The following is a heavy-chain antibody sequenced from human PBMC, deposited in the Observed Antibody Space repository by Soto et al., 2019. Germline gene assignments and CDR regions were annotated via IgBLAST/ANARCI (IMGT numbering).Heavy chain of an antibody. V-gene: IGHV3-21*01. J-gene: IGHJ4*02. CDR2: ISSSSSYI. Sequence: PGGSLRLSCAASGFTFSSYSMNWVRQAPGKGLEWVSSISSSSSYIYYADSVKGRFTISRDNAKNSLYLQMNSLRAEDTALFYFARVLSYDYIWGSYPYFDYWGQGTLVTVPS. CDR1: GFTFSSYS. D-gene: IGHD3-16*02. CDR3: ARVLSYDYIWGSYPYFDY.